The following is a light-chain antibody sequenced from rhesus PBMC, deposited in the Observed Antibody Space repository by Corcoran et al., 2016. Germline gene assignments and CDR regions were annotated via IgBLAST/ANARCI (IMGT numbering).Light chain of an antibody. J-gene: IGKJ1*01. CDR3: QETSNLWA. CDR1: QSVSSY. CDR2: GAS. V-gene: IGKV3-31*02. Sequence: EIVMTQSPATLSLSPGETATISCRTSQSVSSYLAWYQQKPGQAPRLLIYGASSRATGIPDRFSGSGSGTDFTRTISKLEHEDFAVYYCQETSNLWAFGQGTKVEIK.